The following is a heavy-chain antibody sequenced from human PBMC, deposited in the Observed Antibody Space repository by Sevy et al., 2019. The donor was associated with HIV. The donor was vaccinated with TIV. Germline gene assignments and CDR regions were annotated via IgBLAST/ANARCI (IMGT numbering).Heavy chain of an antibody. CDR3: ARELGIAVAGTGGDY. V-gene: IGHV5-51*01. CDR2: IYPGDSDT. CDR1: GYSFTSYW. Sequence: GESLKISCKGSGYSFTSYWIGWVRQMPGKGLEWMGIIYPGDSDTRCSPSFQSQVTISADKSISTAYLQWSSLKASDTVMYYCARELGIAVAGTGGDYWGQRTLVTVSS. D-gene: IGHD6-19*01. J-gene: IGHJ4*02.